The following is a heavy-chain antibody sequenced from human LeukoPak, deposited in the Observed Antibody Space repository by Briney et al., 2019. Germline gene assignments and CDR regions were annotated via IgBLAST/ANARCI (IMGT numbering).Heavy chain of an antibody. Sequence: SETLSLTCTVSGGSISSYYWSWIRQPPGKGLEWIRYIYYSGSTNYNPSLKSRVTISVDTSKSQFSLKLSSVTAADTAVYYCARHGTPGTNLNWFDPWGQGTLVTVSS. CDR3: ARHGTPGTNLNWFDP. CDR1: GGSISSYY. V-gene: IGHV4-59*01. J-gene: IGHJ5*02. D-gene: IGHD1-1*01. CDR2: IYYSGST.